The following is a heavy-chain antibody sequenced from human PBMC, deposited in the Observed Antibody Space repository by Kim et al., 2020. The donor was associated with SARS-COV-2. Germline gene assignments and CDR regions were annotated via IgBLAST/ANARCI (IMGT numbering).Heavy chain of an antibody. V-gene: IGHV1-69*06. J-gene: IGHJ4*02. CDR1: GGDFSRYT. CDR3: TRRGSSSWYDY. Sequence: SVKVSCKASGGDFSRYTVSWVRQAPGQGPQWMGGIIPMFETANYAQKFQGRVTITADKSTSTVYMELSSLTSDDTAVYYCTRRGSSSWYDYWGQGTLVTVSS. D-gene: IGHD6-13*01. CDR2: IIPMFETA.